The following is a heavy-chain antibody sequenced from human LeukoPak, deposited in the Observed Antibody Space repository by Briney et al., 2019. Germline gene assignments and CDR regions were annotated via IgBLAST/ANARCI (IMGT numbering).Heavy chain of an antibody. CDR2: ISYDGSNK. CDR3: AKDREWELLRDTDDAFDI. J-gene: IGHJ3*02. Sequence: GGSLRLSCAASGFTFSSYGTHWVRQAPGKGLEWVAVISYDGSNKYYADSVKGRFTISRDNSKNTLYLQMNSLRAEDTAVYYCAKDREWELLRDTDDAFDIWGQGTMVTVSS. CDR1: GFTFSSYG. D-gene: IGHD1-26*01. V-gene: IGHV3-30*18.